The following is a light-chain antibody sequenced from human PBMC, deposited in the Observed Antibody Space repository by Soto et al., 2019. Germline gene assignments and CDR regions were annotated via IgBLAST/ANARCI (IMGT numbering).Light chain of an antibody. Sequence: EIVLTQSPGTLSLSPGERATLSCRAGQSVSSSYLAWYQQKPGQAPRLLIYGASIRATGIPDRFSGSGSGTDFTLTISRLEPEDFAVYYCQQYGSSPLTFGGGTKVEIK. J-gene: IGKJ4*01. CDR2: GAS. CDR3: QQYGSSPLT. CDR1: QSVSSSY. V-gene: IGKV3-20*01.